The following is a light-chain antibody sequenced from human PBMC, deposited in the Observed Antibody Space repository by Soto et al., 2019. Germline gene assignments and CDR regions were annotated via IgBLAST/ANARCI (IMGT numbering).Light chain of an antibody. V-gene: IGKV1-5*03. CDR1: QSISGS. J-gene: IGKJ1*01. CDR3: QQYNGYWT. CDR2: EAS. Sequence: DIQMTQSPSTLSASVGDRVTITCRASQSISGSLAWYQQKPGKAPKLLIYEASNLKSGVPSRFSGSGSGTEYTLTISSLQPDDSASYCCQQYNGYWTFGQGTRVEIK.